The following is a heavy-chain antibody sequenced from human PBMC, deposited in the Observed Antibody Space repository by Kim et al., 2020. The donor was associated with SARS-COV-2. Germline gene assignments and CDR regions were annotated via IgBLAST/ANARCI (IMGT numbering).Heavy chain of an antibody. CDR1: GFTFSSYS. D-gene: IGHD2-2*03. V-gene: IGHV3-21*01. Sequence: GGSLRLSCAASGFTFSSYSMNWVRQAPGKGLEWVSSISSSSSYINYADSVMGRFTISRDNAKNSLYLQMNSLIAEDTAVYYCASDGYCSSTSCSWFYREAYYGMDVWGQGTTVTVSS. CDR2: ISSSSSYI. CDR3: ASDGYCSSTSCSWFYREAYYGMDV. J-gene: IGHJ6*02.